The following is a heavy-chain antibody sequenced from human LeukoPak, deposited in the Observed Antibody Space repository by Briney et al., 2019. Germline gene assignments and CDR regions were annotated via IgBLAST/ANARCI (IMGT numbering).Heavy chain of an antibody. CDR2: ISAYNGNT. V-gene: IGHV1-18*01. CDR1: GYTFTSYG. D-gene: IGHD6-19*01. CDR3: ASLPVPYSSGWYGDAFDI. J-gene: IGHJ3*02. Sequence: ASVKVSCKASGYTFTSYGISWVRQAPGQGLEWMGWISAYNGNTNYAQKLQGRVTMTTDTSTSTAYMELRSLRSDDTAVYYCASLPVPYSSGWYGDAFDIWGQGTMVTVSS.